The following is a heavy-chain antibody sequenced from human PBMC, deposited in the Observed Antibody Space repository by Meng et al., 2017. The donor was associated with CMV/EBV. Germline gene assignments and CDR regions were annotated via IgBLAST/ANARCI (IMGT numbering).Heavy chain of an antibody. J-gene: IGHJ4*02. D-gene: IGHD2-15*01. Sequence: HLQQWGPALFMPPDTLSPSCAVSGESFTCYCWSQIPPTPGQGLERIGEINKSESPNYNPSLKSRGTISVDTSKNQFSLKLSSVTAADTAVYYCASSLTYPDYWGQGTLVTVSS. V-gene: IGHV4-34*01. CDR1: GESFTCYC. CDR3: ASSLTYPDY. CDR2: INKSESP.